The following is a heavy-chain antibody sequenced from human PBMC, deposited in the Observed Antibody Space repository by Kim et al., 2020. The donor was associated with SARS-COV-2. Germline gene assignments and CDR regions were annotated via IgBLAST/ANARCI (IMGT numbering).Heavy chain of an antibody. V-gene: IGHV4-39*01. CDR1: GGSITSSGYY. Sequence: SETLSLTCTVSGGSITSSGYYWGWIRQHPGKGLEWIGSIYYNGDSYHNPSLKSRVTMLIDTSRNQFSLKLSSVTAADTAVYYCARRGNSNWFLGYWGPGSLRTASS. CDR2: IYYNGDS. J-gene: IGHJ4*02. CDR3: ARRGNSNWFLGY. D-gene: IGHD5-18*01.